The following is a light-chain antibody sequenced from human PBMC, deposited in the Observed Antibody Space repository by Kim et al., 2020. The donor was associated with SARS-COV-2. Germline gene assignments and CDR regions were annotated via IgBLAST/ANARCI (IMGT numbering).Light chain of an antibody. CDR2: GAS. Sequence: VAPGERPPLACRASQSVRSNLAWYQQKPGQAPRLLIYGASTRATGIPARFSGSGSGTEFTLTISSLQSEDFAVYYCQQYNNWPLTFGPGTKVDIK. CDR3: QQYNNWPLT. J-gene: IGKJ3*01. CDR1: QSVRSN. V-gene: IGKV3-15*01.